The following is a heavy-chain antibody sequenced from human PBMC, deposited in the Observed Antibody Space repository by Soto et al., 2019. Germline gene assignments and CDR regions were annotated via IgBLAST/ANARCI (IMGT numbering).Heavy chain of an antibody. CDR1: GGTFSSYG. V-gene: IGHV1-69*13. CDR2: IIPIFGTA. CDR3: ARIGYSGYDFVWFDP. J-gene: IGHJ5*02. D-gene: IGHD5-12*01. Sequence: GASVKVSCKASGGTFSSYGISWVRQAPGQGLEWMGGIIPIFGTANYAQKFQGRVTITADESTSTAYMELSSLRSEDTAVYYCARIGYSGYDFVWFDPWGQGTLVTVSS.